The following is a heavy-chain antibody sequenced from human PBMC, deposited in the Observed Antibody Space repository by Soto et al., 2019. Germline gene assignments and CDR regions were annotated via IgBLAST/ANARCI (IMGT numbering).Heavy chain of an antibody. Sequence: EVQLVESGGGLVQPGGSLRLSCAASGFTFSSYWMHWVRQAPGKGLVWVSRNNSDGSSTSYADSVKGRFTISRDNAKNTLYLQMNSLRAEDTAVYYCAREVVVRGVIIYWDWGQGTLVTVSS. J-gene: IGHJ4*02. D-gene: IGHD3-10*01. CDR3: AREVVVRGVIIYWD. V-gene: IGHV3-74*01. CDR2: NNSDGSST. CDR1: GFTFSSYW.